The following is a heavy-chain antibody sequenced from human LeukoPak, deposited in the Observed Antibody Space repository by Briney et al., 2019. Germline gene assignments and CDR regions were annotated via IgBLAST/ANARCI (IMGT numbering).Heavy chain of an antibody. CDR3: AKDLSRILLWFGELSY. V-gene: IGHV3-23*01. CDR2: ISGSGGST. J-gene: IGHJ4*02. CDR1: GFTVSSNY. Sequence: GGSLRLSCAASGFTVSSNYMSWVRQAPGKGLEWVSAISGSGGSTYYADSVKGRFTISRDNSKNTLYLQMNSLRAEDTAVYYCAKDLSRILLWFGELSYWGQGTLVTVSS. D-gene: IGHD3-10*01.